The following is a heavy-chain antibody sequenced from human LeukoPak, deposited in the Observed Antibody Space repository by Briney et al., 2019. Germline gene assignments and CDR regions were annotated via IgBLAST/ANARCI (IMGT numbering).Heavy chain of an antibody. Sequence: SQTLSLTCTVSGGSISSGGYYWSWIRQSPGKGLEWIASIFYSGSTYYNPSLKSRVTMSVDTSKNQFSLRLSSVTAADTAVYYCARDPSGGSPEDWFDPWGQGTLVTVSS. CDR1: GGSISSGGYY. CDR2: IFYSGST. J-gene: IGHJ5*02. CDR3: ARDPSGGSPEDWFDP. V-gene: IGHV4-39*07. D-gene: IGHD2-15*01.